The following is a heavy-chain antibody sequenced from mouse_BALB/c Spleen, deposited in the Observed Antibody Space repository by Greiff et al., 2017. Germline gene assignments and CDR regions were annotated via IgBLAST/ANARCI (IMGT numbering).Heavy chain of an antibody. CDR2: INPYNDGT. CDR1: GFTFTSYV. CDR3: ARWYGYDVFAY. D-gene: IGHD2-2*01. J-gene: IGHJ3*01. V-gene: IGHV1-14*01. Sequence: VQLQQSGPELVKPGASVNMSCKASGFTFTSYVMHWLKQKPGQGLEWIGYINPYNDGTKYNEKFKGKATLTADKSSSTAYMQLSSLTSEDSAVYFCARWYGYDVFAYWGQGTLVTVSA.